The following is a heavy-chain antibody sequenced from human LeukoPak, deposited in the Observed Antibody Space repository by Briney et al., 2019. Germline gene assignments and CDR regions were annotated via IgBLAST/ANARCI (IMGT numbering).Heavy chain of an antibody. CDR1: GYTFTGYY. D-gene: IGHD3-10*01. V-gene: IGHV1-2*02. Sequence: ASVKGSCEASGYTFTGYYMHWVRQAPGQGVEWMGWINPNSGGTNYAQKFQGRVTMTRDTSISTAYMELSRLRSDDTAVYYCARGIWFGELSRGRFDPWGQGTLVTVSS. CDR2: INPNSGGT. J-gene: IGHJ5*02. CDR3: ARGIWFGELSRGRFDP.